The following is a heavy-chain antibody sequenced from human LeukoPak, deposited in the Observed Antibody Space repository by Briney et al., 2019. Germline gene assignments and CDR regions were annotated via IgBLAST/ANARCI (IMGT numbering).Heavy chain of an antibody. J-gene: IGHJ4*02. CDR2: ISYDGSNK. D-gene: IGHD6-19*01. Sequence: GGSLRLSCAASGFMFSSDAMHWVRQAPGKGLEWVAVISYDGSNKYYADSEKGRITISRDNSKNMLYLEMSSLRAEDTAVYYCARGSQWLYSWFDCWGQGTLVTVSS. CDR1: GFMFSSDA. CDR3: ARGSQWLYSWFDC. V-gene: IGHV3-30-3*01.